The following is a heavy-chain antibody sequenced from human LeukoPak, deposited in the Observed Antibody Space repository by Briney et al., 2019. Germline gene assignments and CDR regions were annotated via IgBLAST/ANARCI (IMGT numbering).Heavy chain of an antibody. CDR2: INKDGTEN. Sequence: SSSSYYWGWIRQPPGKGLEWVANINKDGTENYYMDSVRGRFTISRDNAQSSLFLQMNSLRAEDTAVYYCAREDGSGTDRQHYYGMDVWGQGTTVTVSS. CDR1: SSSSYY. CDR3: AREDGSGTDRQHYYGMDV. V-gene: IGHV3-7*01. D-gene: IGHD3-10*01. J-gene: IGHJ6*02.